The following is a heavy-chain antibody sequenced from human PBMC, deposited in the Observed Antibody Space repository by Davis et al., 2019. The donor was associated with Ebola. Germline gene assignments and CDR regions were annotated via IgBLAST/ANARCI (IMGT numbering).Heavy chain of an antibody. CDR2: IYHSGST. D-gene: IGHD3-16*01. CDR3: ARSYGIHYFDY. V-gene: IGHV4-4*02. Sequence: SWVRQSPGKGLGWIGEIYHSGSTNYNPSLKSRVAISVDKSKNQFCLKLNSVNAADAAVYYCARSYGIHYFDYWGQGTLVTVSS. J-gene: IGHJ4*02.